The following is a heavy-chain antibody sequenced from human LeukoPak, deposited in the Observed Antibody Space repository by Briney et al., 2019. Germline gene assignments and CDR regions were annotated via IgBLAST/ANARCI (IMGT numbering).Heavy chain of an antibody. D-gene: IGHD3-3*01. J-gene: IGHJ5*02. V-gene: IGHV3-33*06. CDR2: IWYDGSNK. CDR1: GFTFSSYG. CDR3: AKDPGYDFWSGYKDNWFDP. Sequence: GGSLRLSCAASGFTFSSYGMHWVRQAPGKGLEWVAVIWYDGSNKYYADSVKGRFTISRDNSKNTLYLQMNSLRAEDTAVYYCAKDPGYDFWSGYKDNWFDPWGQGTLVTVSS.